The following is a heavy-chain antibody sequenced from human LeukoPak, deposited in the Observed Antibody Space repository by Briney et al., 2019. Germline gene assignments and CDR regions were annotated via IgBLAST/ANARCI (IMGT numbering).Heavy chain of an antibody. Sequence: PGGSLRLSCAASGFTFGDYAMSWFRQAPGKGLEWVGFIRSKAYGGTTEYAASVKGRFTISRDDSKSIAYLQMNSLKTEDTAVYYCTTSRDGYNFDYYYYMDVWGKGTTVTVSS. J-gene: IGHJ6*03. CDR1: GFTFGDYA. CDR3: TTSRDGYNFDYYYYMDV. CDR2: IRSKAYGGTT. V-gene: IGHV3-49*03. D-gene: IGHD5-24*01.